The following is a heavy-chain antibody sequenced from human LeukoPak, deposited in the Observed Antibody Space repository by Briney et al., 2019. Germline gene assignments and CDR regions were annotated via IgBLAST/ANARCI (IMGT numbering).Heavy chain of an antibody. D-gene: IGHD1-1*01. J-gene: IGHJ4*02. Sequence: QAGGSLRLSCAASGFTFSSYAMSWVRQAPGKGLEWVSAISGSGGSTYYADSVKGRFTISRDNSKNALFLQMNSLRVEDTAIYYCVKEEAPYNNFDFWGQGTLVTVSS. CDR1: GFTFSSYA. CDR3: VKEEAPYNNFDF. V-gene: IGHV3-23*01. CDR2: ISGSGGST.